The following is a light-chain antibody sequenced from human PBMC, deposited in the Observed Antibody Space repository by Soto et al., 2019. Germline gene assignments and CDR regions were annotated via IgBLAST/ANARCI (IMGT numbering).Light chain of an antibody. J-gene: IGKJ1*01. V-gene: IGKV3-15*01. CDR1: QSVSSN. CDR2: GAS. CDR3: QLYNNWPRT. Sequence: EIVMTQSPATLSVSPGERATLSCRASQSVSSNLAWYQQKPGQAPRLLIYGASTRATGIPARFSGSGSGTEFSLTISSLQSEDSAVYYCQLYNNWPRTCGQGTKVEIK.